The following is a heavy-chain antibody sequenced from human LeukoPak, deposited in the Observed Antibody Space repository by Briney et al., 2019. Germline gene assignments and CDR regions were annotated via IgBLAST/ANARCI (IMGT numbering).Heavy chain of an antibody. Sequence: SVKVSCKASGDTFSSYAINWVRQAPGQGLEWMGRIIPILDRTSYAQEFQGRVTTTTDESTSTAYMELSSLRSEDTAVYYCARDPFTFGGVIPKIYFDFWGQRTLVTVSS. CDR1: GDTFSSYA. D-gene: IGHD3-16*02. CDR2: IIPILDRT. CDR3: ARDPFTFGGVIPKIYFDF. V-gene: IGHV1-69*11. J-gene: IGHJ4*02.